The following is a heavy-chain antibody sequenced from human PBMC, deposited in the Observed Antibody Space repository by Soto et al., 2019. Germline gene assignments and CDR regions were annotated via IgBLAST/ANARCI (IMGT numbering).Heavy chain of an antibody. Sequence: QVQLVQSGAEVKKLGSSVKVSCKASGGTFSSYAISWVRQAPGQGLEWMGGIIPIFGTANYAQKFQGRVTITADESTSTAYMELSSLRSEDTAVYYCARVAAAGHYYYYGMDVWGQGTTVTVSS. CDR2: IIPIFGTA. CDR1: GGTFSSYA. J-gene: IGHJ6*02. CDR3: ARVAAAGHYYYYGMDV. D-gene: IGHD6-13*01. V-gene: IGHV1-69*12.